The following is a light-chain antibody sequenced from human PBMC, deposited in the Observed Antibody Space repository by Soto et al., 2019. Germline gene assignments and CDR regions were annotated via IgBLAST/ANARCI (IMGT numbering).Light chain of an antibody. V-gene: IGKV1-39*01. Sequence: DIQMTQSPFSLSASVGDRVASTCRASQNITTYVNWYQQKPGKAPNLLIYGASNLQSGVPSRFSGSGSGTEFTLTISSLRPEDFATCYCPQRYSSPVTFGPGTRRDIK. CDR1: QNITTY. CDR3: PQRYSSPVT. J-gene: IGKJ5*01. CDR2: GAS.